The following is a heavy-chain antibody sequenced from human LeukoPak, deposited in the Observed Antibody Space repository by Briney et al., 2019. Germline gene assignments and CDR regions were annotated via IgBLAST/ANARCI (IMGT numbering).Heavy chain of an antibody. J-gene: IGHJ6*03. CDR1: GGSFSGYY. Sequence: PSETLSLTCAVYGGSFSGYYWSWIRQPPGKGLEWIGEINHSGSTNYNPSLKSRVTISVDTPKNQFSLKLSSVTAAQTAVYYCARGPIASYYYYMDVWGKGTTVTVSS. CDR3: ARGPIASYYYYMDV. CDR2: INHSGST. D-gene: IGHD3-16*02. V-gene: IGHV4-34*01.